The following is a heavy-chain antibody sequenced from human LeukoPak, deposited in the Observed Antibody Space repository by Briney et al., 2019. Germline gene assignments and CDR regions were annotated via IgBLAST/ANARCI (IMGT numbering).Heavy chain of an antibody. Sequence: ASVKVSCKASGYTFTGYYMHWVRQAPGKGLEWMGGFDPEDGETIYAQKFQGRVTMTEDTSTDTAYMELSSLRSEDTAVYYCATAAAYCGGDCYAPLDYWGQGTLVTVSS. D-gene: IGHD2-21*02. CDR3: ATAAAYCGGDCYAPLDY. CDR1: GYTFTGYY. V-gene: IGHV1-24*01. J-gene: IGHJ4*02. CDR2: FDPEDGET.